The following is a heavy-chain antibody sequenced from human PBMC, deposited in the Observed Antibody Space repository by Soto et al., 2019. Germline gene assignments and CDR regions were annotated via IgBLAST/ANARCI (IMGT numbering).Heavy chain of an antibody. J-gene: IGHJ6*02. CDR1: GGSISSGGYY. CDR2: IYYSGST. CDR3: ARDVGRGEGACGMDV. D-gene: IGHD3-10*01. Sequence: SETLSLTCTVSGGSISSGGYYWSWIRQHPGKGLEWIGYIYYSGSTYYNPSLKSRVTISVDTSKNQFSLKLSSVTAADTAVYYCARDVGRGEGACGMDVWGQGTTVTVSS. V-gene: IGHV4-31*03.